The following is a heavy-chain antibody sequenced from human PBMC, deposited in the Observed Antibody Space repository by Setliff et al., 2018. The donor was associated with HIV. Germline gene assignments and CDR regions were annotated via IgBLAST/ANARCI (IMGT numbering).Heavy chain of an antibody. CDR3: ARVPSSGWYGGHHYMDV. J-gene: IGHJ6*03. CDR2: IFHSGSA. V-gene: IGHV4-4*02. D-gene: IGHD6-19*01. CDR1: GGSITTNNW. Sequence: SETLSLTCTVAGGSITTNNWWSWVRQSPGKGLEWIGEIFHSGSANYNPSLKSRVTISGDSSKNQVSLMLSSVTAADTAVYFCARVPSSGWYGGHHYMDVWGKGAAVTVSS.